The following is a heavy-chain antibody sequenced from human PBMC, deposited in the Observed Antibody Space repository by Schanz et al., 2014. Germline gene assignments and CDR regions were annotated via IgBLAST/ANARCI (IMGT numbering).Heavy chain of an antibody. CDR2: IYTSGST. V-gene: IGHV4-4*07. CDR1: GGSISSEY. Sequence: QVQLQESGPALVKPSETLSLTCTVSGGSISSEYWSWIRQPAGKGLEWIGRIYTSGSTTYNPSFNSRVTISVDMSKNQFALTRSSVTAADTAVYYCARLGVGDKAYYYYGTDVWGQGTTVLVSS. D-gene: IGHD1-26*01. CDR3: ARLGVGDKAYYYYGTDV. J-gene: IGHJ6*02.